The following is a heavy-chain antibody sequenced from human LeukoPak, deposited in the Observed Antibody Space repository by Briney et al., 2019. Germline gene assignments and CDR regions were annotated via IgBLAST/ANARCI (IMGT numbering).Heavy chain of an antibody. CDR1: GYTLTELS. J-gene: IGHJ4*02. Sequence: ASVKVFCKVSGYTLTELSMHWVRQAPGKGLEWMGGFDPEDGETIHAQKFQGRVTMTEDTSTHTAYMELRSLRSEDTAVYYCAATPGIAPVGIIGIDFWGQGTLLTVSS. CDR2: FDPEDGET. CDR3: AATPGIAPVGIIGIDF. D-gene: IGHD6-13*01. V-gene: IGHV1-24*01.